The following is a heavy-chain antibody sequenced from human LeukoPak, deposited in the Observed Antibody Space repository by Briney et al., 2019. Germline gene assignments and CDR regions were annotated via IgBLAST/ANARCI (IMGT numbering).Heavy chain of an antibody. J-gene: IGHJ4*02. Sequence: SETLSLTCTVSGGSISNRNYHWGWIRQPPGKGLEWIGSICSSGSAYYNPSLKSRVTTSIDTSKNQFSLRLTSVTAADTAVYYCARSDDILTGYYFDYWGQGTLVTVSS. CDR2: ICSSGSA. V-gene: IGHV4-39*01. CDR3: ARSDDILTGYYFDY. CDR1: GGSISNRNYH. D-gene: IGHD3-9*01.